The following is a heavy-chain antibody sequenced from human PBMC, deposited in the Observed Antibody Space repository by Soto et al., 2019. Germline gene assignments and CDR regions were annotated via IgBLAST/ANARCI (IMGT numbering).Heavy chain of an antibody. CDR2: ISYEGSHT. D-gene: IGHD2-15*01. CDR3: AKEVHCGGGSCAWSEGFDY. CDR1: GFIFSSYG. Sequence: QVQLVESGGGVVQPGRSLRLSCAASGFIFSSYGMHWVRQAPGKGLEWVAVISYEGSHTYYADSVKGRFTITKDNSKNTLYLQRNSLRPEDTAVYYCAKEVHCGGGSCAWSEGFDYWGQGTLVTVSS. J-gene: IGHJ4*02. V-gene: IGHV3-30*18.